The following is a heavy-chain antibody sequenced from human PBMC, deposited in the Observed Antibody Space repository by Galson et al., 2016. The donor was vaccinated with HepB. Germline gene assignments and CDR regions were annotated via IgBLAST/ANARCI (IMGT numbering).Heavy chain of an antibody. CDR1: GDSVYNNGAA. CDR2: TFYRSTWEN. CDR3: ARAIMLGRGMDV. Sequence: CAISGDSVYNNGAAWVWIRQSPSRGLEWLGRTFYRSTWENHYTGSVRNRITISPDTSRNQFSLHLNSVTPEDTAVYYCARAIMLGRGMDVWGQGTTVTVSS. D-gene: IGHD3-10*01. V-gene: IGHV6-1*01. J-gene: IGHJ6*02.